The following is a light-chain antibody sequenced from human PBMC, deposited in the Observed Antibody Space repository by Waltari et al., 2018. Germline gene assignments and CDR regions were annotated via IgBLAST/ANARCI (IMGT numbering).Light chain of an antibody. V-gene: IGLV2-14*01. CDR3: SSYTSSSTLYV. Sequence: QSALTQPASVSGSPGQSITISCTGTSSDVGGYNYVSWYHQPPGQAPKPMICEVSNRPSGVSNRFSGSKSGNTASLTISGLQAEDEADYYCSSYTSSSTLYVFGTGTKVTVL. J-gene: IGLJ1*01. CDR1: SSDVGGYNY. CDR2: EVS.